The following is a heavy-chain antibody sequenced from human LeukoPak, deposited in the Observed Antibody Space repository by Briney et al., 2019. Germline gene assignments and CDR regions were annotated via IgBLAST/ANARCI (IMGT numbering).Heavy chain of an antibody. J-gene: IGHJ4*02. V-gene: IGHV3-74*01. CDR2: INPDGSTT. D-gene: IGHD3-10*01. CDR3: AKARPEPYGSGYDY. CDR1: GFTFSNYW. Sequence: GGSLRLSCAASGFTFSNYWMHWVRQDPGKGLVWVSFINPDGSTTNYADSVKGRFTISRDNSKNTLYLQMNSPRAEDTAVYYCAKARPEPYGSGYDYWGQGTLVTVSS.